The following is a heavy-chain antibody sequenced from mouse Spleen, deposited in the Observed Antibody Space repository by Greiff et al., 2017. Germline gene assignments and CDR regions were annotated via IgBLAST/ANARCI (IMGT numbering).Heavy chain of an antibody. V-gene: IGHV14-1*02. D-gene: IGHD2-4*01. Sequence: VQLKQSGAELVRPGALVKLSCKASGFNIKDYYMHWVKQRPEQGLEWIGWIDPENGNTIYDPKFQGKASITADTSSNTAYLQLSSLTSEDTAVYYCARDDYRFAYWGQGTLVTVSA. J-gene: IGHJ3*01. CDR3: ARDDYRFAY. CDR1: GFNIKDYY. CDR2: IDPENGNT.